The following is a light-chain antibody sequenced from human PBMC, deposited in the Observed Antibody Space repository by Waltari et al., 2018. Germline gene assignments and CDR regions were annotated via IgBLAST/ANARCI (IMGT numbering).Light chain of an antibody. J-gene: IGKJ2*01. CDR2: WAS. Sequence: DIVMTQSPDSLAVSLGERATIHCKSSQSVLYSSNNKNYLAWYQQKPGQPPMLLIYWASTRESGVPDRFSGSGSGTDFTLTISSLQAEDVAVYYCQQYYSTPYTFGQGTKLEIK. CDR1: QSVLYSSNNKNY. V-gene: IGKV4-1*01. CDR3: QQYYSTPYT.